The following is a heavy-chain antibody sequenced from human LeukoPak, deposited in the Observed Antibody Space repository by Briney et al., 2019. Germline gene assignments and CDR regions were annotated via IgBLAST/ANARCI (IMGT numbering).Heavy chain of an antibody. V-gene: IGHV1-2*02. CDR3: ARDKGGVRAYYYCYMDV. Sequence: GASVKVSCKASGYTFTGYYMHWVRQAPGQGLEWMGWIKPNSGGTNYAQKFQGRVTMTRDTSISTAYMELSRLRSDDTAVYYCARDKGGVRAYYYCYMDVWGKGTTVTISS. D-gene: IGHD1-26*01. CDR1: GYTFTGYY. CDR2: IKPNSGGT. J-gene: IGHJ6*03.